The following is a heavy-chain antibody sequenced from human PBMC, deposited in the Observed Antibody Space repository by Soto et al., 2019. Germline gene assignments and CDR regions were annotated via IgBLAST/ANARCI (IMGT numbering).Heavy chain of an antibody. D-gene: IGHD3-16*01. CDR1: GFTFSSYG. CDR2: IWYDGSNK. J-gene: IGHJ4*02. Sequence: QPGGSLRLSCAASGFTFSSYGMHWVRQAPGKGLEWVAVIWYDGSNKYYADSVKGRFTISRDNSKNTLYLQMNSLRAEDTAVYYCARKEPWGYFDYWGQGTLVTVSS. V-gene: IGHV3-33*01. CDR3: ARKEPWGYFDY.